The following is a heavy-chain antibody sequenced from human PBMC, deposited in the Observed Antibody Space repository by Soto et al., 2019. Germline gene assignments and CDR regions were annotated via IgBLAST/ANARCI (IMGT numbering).Heavy chain of an antibody. CDR3: AIHPYYYDRRGLVAY. Sequence: PGGYPKISCKGSGYSFTSYWIGWVRQMPGKGLEWMGIIYPGDSESRYSPSFQGQVTISVDKSISTAYLQWSSLKASDTAMYYCAIHPYYYDRRGLVAYCGQGTLVIVSA. CDR1: GYSFTSYW. V-gene: IGHV5-51*01. J-gene: IGHJ4*02. CDR2: IYPGDSES. D-gene: IGHD3-22*01.